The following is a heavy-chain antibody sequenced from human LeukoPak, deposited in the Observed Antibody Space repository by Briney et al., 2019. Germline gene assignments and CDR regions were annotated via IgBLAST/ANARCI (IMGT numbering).Heavy chain of an antibody. CDR1: GFTFSSYA. D-gene: IGHD5-24*01. J-gene: IGHJ4*02. CDR3: ARCLDGYSHLDF. CDR2: MSTGGSTK. Sequence: GGSLRLSCAASGFTFSSYAMSWVRQAPGKGLEWITYMSTGGSTKYYADSVKGRFTISRDNAKNSLYLQMNSLRAEDTAVYYCARCLDGYSHLDFWGQGTLVTVSS. V-gene: IGHV3-48*03.